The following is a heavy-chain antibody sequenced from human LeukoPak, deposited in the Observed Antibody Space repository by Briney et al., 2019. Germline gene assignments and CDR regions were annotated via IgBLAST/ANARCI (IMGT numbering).Heavy chain of an antibody. CDR3: AKSPTTGFLFDY. CDR1: GFTASSNY. D-gene: IGHD1-1*01. CDR2: IYGGVNT. Sequence: PGGSLRLSCAASGFTASSNYMSWGPQAPGKGLEWVSVIYGGVNTVYAASVQGRFTISRDNSKNTLYLQMSSLSAEDAAVYYCAKSPTTGFLFDYWGKGTLVTVSS. J-gene: IGHJ4*02. V-gene: IGHV3-66*01.